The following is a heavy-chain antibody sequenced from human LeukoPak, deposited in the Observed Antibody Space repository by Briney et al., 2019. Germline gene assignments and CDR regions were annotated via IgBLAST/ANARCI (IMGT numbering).Heavy chain of an antibody. CDR1: GFTVSRNY. Sequence: GGSLRLSCAVSGFTVSRNYMSWVRQAPGKGLEWVSVIYSGGSTYYADSVKGRFTISRDNSKNTLYLQMNSLRAEDTAVYYCARGATFNYDFWSGYYIPNWFDPWGQGTLVTVSS. D-gene: IGHD3-3*01. J-gene: IGHJ5*02. CDR3: ARGATFNYDFWSGYYIPNWFDP. V-gene: IGHV3-53*05. CDR2: IYSGGST.